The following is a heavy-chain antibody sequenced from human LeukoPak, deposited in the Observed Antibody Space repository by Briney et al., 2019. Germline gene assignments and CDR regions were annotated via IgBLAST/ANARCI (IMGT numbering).Heavy chain of an antibody. CDR3: AKERGAGGLAAPDY. CDR2: IYSGGST. J-gene: IGHJ4*02. D-gene: IGHD2-15*01. V-gene: IGHV3-53*05. Sequence: PGGSLRLSCAASGFTVSSDYMSWVRHAPGKGLEWVSVIYSGGSTYYADSVKGRFTISRDKSKNTVYLQMNSLRFEDTAVYYCAKERGAGGLAAPDYWGQGTLVTVSS. CDR1: GFTVSSDY.